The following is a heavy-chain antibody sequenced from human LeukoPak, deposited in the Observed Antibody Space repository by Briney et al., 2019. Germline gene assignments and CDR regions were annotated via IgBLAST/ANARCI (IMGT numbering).Heavy chain of an antibody. V-gene: IGHV1-2*02. CDR3: AREGQLGLDN. Sequence: ASVKVSCKASGHTLTVHYIHWVRQGPGQGLEWLGWITLHSGDTHYAQKYQGRLSMSSDTSISTGYMELSRLQFDDTAIYHCAREGQLGLDNWGQGTLVTVSS. CDR2: ITLHSGDT. CDR1: GHTLTVHY. J-gene: IGHJ1*01. D-gene: IGHD1-1*01.